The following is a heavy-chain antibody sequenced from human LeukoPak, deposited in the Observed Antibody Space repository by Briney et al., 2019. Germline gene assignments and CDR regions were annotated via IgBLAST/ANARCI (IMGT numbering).Heavy chain of an antibody. Sequence: GASVKVSCKASGYAFTGYYMHWVRQAPGQGLKWMGWINPNSGGTNYAQKFQGRVTMTRDTSISTAYMDLSRLSSDDTAVYYCASARNYVTFDYWGQGTLVTVSS. CDR3: ASARNYVTFDY. V-gene: IGHV1-2*02. CDR2: INPNSGGT. J-gene: IGHJ4*02. D-gene: IGHD1-7*01. CDR1: GYAFTGYY.